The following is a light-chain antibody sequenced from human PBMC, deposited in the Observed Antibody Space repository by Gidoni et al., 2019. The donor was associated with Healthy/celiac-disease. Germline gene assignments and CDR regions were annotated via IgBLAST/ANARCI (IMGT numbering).Light chain of an antibody. J-gene: IGKJ4*01. CDR2: WAS. CDR1: QSVLYSSNNTNY. Sequence: DIVMTQSPDSLAVSLGERATINCKSSQSVLYSSNNTNYLAWYQQKPGQPPKLLIYWASTRESGVPDRFSGSGSVTDFTFTISSLQAEDVAVYYCQQYYSTPFTFGGGTKVEIK. CDR3: QQYYSTPFT. V-gene: IGKV4-1*01.